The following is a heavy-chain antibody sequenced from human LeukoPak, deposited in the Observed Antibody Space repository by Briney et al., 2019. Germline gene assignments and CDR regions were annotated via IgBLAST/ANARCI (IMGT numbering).Heavy chain of an antibody. CDR2: ISGSGGSI. Sequence: PGGSLRLSCAASGFTFSSYAMSWVRQAPGKGLEWVSAISGSGGSIGYADSVKGRFTISRDNAKNSLYLQMNSLRAEDTALYYCAKATGYSSGWFVYWGQGTLVTVSS. CDR1: GFTFSSYA. V-gene: IGHV3-23*01. D-gene: IGHD6-19*01. J-gene: IGHJ4*02. CDR3: AKATGYSSGWFVY.